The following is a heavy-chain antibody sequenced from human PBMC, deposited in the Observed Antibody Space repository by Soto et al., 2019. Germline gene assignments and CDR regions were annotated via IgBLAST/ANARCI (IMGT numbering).Heavy chain of an antibody. CDR2: IIPIFGTA. D-gene: IGHD4-4*01. CDR1: GGTFSSYA. CDR3: ARDGDDYSNEGTNWFDP. J-gene: IGHJ5*02. Sequence: QVQLVQSGAEVKKPGSSVKVSCKASGGTFSSYAISWVRQAPGQGLEWMGGIIPIFGTANYAQKFQGRVTITADESTSTAYMELSSLRSEDTAVYYCARDGDDYSNEGTNWFDPWGQGTLVTVSS. V-gene: IGHV1-69*01.